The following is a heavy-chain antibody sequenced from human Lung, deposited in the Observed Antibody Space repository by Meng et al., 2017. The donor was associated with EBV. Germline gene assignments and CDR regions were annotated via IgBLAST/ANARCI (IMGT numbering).Heavy chain of an antibody. D-gene: IGHD3-10*01. J-gene: IGHJ4*02. V-gene: IGHV4-59*08. CDR3: ARQSGYFDY. Sequence: QVQLQESCPVLVKPSGALYLTCTVSGGSSSRYYWSWIRQPPGKGLEWIGHIYYSGSTNYNPSLKSRVTISVDTSKNQFSLKLSSVTATDTAVYYCARQSGYFDYWGQGTLVTVSS. CDR2: IYYSGST. CDR1: GGSSSRYY.